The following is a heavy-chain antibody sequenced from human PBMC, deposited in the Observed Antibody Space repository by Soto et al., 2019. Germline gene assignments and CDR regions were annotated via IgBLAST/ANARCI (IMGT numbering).Heavy chain of an antibody. CDR1: GFTVSSNY. J-gene: IGHJ4*02. CDR2: IYSGGST. CDR3: ARTYYYGSGSYSFDY. Sequence: EVQLVESGGGLVQPGGSLRLSCAASGFTVSSNYMSWVRQAPGKGLEWVSVIYSGGSTYYADSVKGRFTISRHNSKNTLYLQMNSLRAEDTAVYYCARTYYYGSGSYSFDYWGQGTLVTVSS. D-gene: IGHD3-10*01. V-gene: IGHV3-53*04.